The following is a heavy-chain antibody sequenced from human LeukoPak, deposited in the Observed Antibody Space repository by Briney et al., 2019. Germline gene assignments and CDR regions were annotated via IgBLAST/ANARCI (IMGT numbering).Heavy chain of an antibody. CDR1: GYTFTSYG. Sequence: ASVKVSCKASGYTFTSYGITWVRQAPGQGLEWMGWISAYNGNTNYAQELQGRVTMTTDTSTNTAYMDLRSLRSDDTAVYYCATSGVAAASLTAFDVWGQGTMVTVSS. D-gene: IGHD6-13*01. J-gene: IGHJ3*01. CDR3: ATSGVAAASLTAFDV. V-gene: IGHV1-18*01. CDR2: ISAYNGNT.